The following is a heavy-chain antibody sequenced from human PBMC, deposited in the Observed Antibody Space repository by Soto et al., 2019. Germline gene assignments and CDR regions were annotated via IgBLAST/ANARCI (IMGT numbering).Heavy chain of an antibody. CDR1: GGSFSGYY. D-gene: IGHD6-13*01. V-gene: IGHV4-34*01. CDR3: ARGRRIAAAGTGFVY. CDR2: INHSGST. J-gene: IGHJ4*02. Sequence: SETLSLTCAVYGGSFSGYYWSWIRQPPGKGLEWIGEINHSGSTNYNPSLKSRVTISVDTSKNQFSLKLSSVTAADTAVYYCARGRRIAAAGTGFVYWGQGTQVTVSS.